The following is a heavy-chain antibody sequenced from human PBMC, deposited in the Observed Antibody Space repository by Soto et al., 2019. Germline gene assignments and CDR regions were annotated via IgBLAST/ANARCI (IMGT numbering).Heavy chain of an antibody. CDR1: GFTFNFFA. CDR2: VSKDGSNT. CDR3: ARDIWWEPGVDAFHI. D-gene: IGHD1-26*01. Sequence: QVQLVGSGGGVVQPGRSLRLSCAASGFTFNFFAMHWVRQAPGKGLEWVAAVSKDGSNTYYADSVKGRFTISRDNPKNTLYLQMNSRRVEDTAVYYCARDIWWEPGVDAFHIWGQGTMVTVSP. V-gene: IGHV3-30-3*01. J-gene: IGHJ3*02.